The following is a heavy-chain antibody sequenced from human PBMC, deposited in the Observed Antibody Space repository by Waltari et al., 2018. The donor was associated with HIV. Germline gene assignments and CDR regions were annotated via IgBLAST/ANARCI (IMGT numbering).Heavy chain of an antibody. CDR2: INHSGST. D-gene: IGHD2-15*01. CDR3: ARSRYCSGGSCYDGFDY. V-gene: IGHV4-34*01. CDR1: GGSFSGYY. Sequence: QVQLQQWGAGLLKPSETLSLTCAVYGGSFSGYYWSWIRQPPGKGLEWIGEINHSGSTNYSPSLKSRGTISVDTSKNQFSRKLGCVTAADTAVYYCARSRYCSGGSCYDGFDYWGQGTLVTVSS. J-gene: IGHJ4*02.